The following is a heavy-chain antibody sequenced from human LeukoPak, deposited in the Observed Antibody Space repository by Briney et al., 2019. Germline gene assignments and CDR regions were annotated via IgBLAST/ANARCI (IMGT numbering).Heavy chain of an antibody. CDR1: GYTFTSYY. CDR2: INPSGGST. Sequence: ASVKVSCKASGYTFTSYYMHWVRQAPGQGLEWMGIINPSGGSTSYAQKFQGRVTMTRNTSISTAYMELSSLRSEDTAVYYCARARRVTMVRGALRGEYYFDYWGQGTLVTVSS. D-gene: IGHD3-10*01. V-gene: IGHV1-46*01. CDR3: ARARRVTMVRGALRGEYYFDY. J-gene: IGHJ4*02.